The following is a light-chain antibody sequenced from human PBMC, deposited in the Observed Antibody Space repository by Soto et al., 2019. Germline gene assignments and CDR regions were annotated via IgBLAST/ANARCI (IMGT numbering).Light chain of an antibody. V-gene: IGKV3-20*01. CDR1: QTVPSRY. J-gene: IGKJ1*01. CDR2: DAS. CDR3: LQFAISPKT. Sequence: EIVLTQSPGTLSLSPGERATLSCRASQTVPSRYLAWYQQKAGQAPRLLVFDASTRATGIPDRFSGSGSGTDFTLTISRLDPEDFAAYYCLQFAISPKTFGQGTKVEIK.